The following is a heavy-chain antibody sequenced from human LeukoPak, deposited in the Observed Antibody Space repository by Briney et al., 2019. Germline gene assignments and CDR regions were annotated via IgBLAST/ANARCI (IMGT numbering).Heavy chain of an antibody. CDR1: GYTFTSYA. CDR2: INTKTGIP. J-gene: IGHJ4*02. V-gene: IGHV7-4-1*02. D-gene: IGHD3-10*01. CDR3: ARGWFGEISYYFDN. Sequence: ASVKVSCKASGYTFTSYAMNWVRQAPGQGLEWMGWINTKTGIPTSAQGFTGRFVFSLDSSVNTAYLQISSLKTEDTALYYCARGWFGEISYYFDNWGQGTLVTVSS.